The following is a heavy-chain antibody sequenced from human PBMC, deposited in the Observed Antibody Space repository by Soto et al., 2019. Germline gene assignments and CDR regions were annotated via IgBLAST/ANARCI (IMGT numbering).Heavy chain of an antibody. J-gene: IGHJ4*02. CDR1: GFTFSSYA. Sequence: GGSLRLSCTASGFTFSSYAMHWVRQAPGKGLEWVAVISYDGSNKYYADSVKGRFTISRDNSKNTMYLQMNSLRVEDTAVYYCSRPYSSGWYGDLDYWGQGTLVTVSS. V-gene: IGHV3-30-3*01. D-gene: IGHD6-19*01. CDR2: ISYDGSNK. CDR3: SRPYSSGWYGDLDY.